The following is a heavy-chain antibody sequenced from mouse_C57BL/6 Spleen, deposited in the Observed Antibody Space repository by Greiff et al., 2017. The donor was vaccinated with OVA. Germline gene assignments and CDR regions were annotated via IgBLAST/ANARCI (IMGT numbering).Heavy chain of an antibody. Sequence: EVQLQQSGAELVRPGASVKLSCTASGFTFKDDYMHWVKQRPEQGLEWIGWIDPENGDTDYASKFQGKATITADTSSNTAYLQLSSLTSEDSAVYCGTVVYLDVWGTGTTVTVSS. V-gene: IGHV14-4*01. CDR2: IDPENGDT. CDR1: GFTFKDDY. CDR3: TVVYLDV. J-gene: IGHJ1*03.